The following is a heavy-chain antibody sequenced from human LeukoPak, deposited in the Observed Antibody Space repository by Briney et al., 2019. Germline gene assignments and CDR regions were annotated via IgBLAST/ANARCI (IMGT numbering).Heavy chain of an antibody. D-gene: IGHD5-24*01. V-gene: IGHV4-39*01. CDR1: GGSISSSSYY. Sequence: PSETLSLTCTVSGGSISSSSYYWSWIRQPPGKGLEWIGEINHSGSTNYNPSLKSRVTISVDTSKNQFSLKLSSVTAADTAVYYCARHGGRWLQPRPGRAFDIWGQGTMVTVSS. CDR3: ARHGGRWLQPRPGRAFDI. CDR2: INHSGST. J-gene: IGHJ3*02.